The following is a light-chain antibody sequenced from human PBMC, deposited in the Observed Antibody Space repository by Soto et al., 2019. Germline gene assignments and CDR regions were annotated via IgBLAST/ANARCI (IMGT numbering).Light chain of an antibody. Sequence: EIVLTQSPVALSLSPGEIATLSCRASQSVSSNLAWYQQTPGQAPRLLIYGASRRPTGIPARFSGSGSGTGFTLTISRLEPEDFAVYYCQHYNYWPYTFGQGTKVDIK. CDR1: QSVSSN. CDR2: GAS. V-gene: IGKV3D-15*01. CDR3: QHYNYWPYT. J-gene: IGKJ2*01.